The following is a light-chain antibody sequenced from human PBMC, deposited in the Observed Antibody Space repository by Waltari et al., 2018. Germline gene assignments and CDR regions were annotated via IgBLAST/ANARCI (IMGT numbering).Light chain of an antibody. CDR3: GTWDSSLALWL. CDR1: PSTVGNNG. J-gene: IGLJ3*02. V-gene: IGLV1-51*02. CDR2: ATN. Sequence: QSVLTQPPSVSAAPGHKVSISCPGTPSTVGNNGVFWYRQLPGSAPKLLIYATNGRPTGTPDRFSGSKSATTAILDIAGLQPGDEADYYCGTWDSSLALWLFGGGTKLTV.